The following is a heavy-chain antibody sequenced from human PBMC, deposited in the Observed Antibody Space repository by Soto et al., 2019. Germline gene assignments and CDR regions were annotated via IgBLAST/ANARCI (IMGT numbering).Heavy chain of an antibody. Sequence: QVQLVESGGGVVQPGRSLRLSCAASGFTFSSYAMHWVRQAPGKGLEWVAVISYDGSNKYYADSVKGRFTISRDNSKNTLDLQMNSLRAEDTAVYYCARGAVNDRVVDWFDPWGQGTLVTVSS. V-gene: IGHV3-30-3*01. CDR3: ARGAVNDRVVDWFDP. J-gene: IGHJ5*02. D-gene: IGHD3-16*01. CDR2: ISYDGSNK. CDR1: GFTFSSYA.